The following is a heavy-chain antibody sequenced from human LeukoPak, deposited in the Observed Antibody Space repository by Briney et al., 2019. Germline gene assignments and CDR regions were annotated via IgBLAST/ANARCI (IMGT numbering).Heavy chain of an antibody. CDR3: ARRRAVAGHFDY. CDR1: GYTFTGYY. D-gene: IGHD6-19*01. V-gene: IGHV1-2*02. CDR2: INPNSGGT. Sequence: ASVKVSCKASGYTFTGYYMHWVRQAPGQGLERVGWINPNSGGTNYAQKFQGRVTMTRDTSISTAYMELSRLRSDDTAVYYCARRRAVAGHFDYWGQGTLVTVSS. J-gene: IGHJ4*02.